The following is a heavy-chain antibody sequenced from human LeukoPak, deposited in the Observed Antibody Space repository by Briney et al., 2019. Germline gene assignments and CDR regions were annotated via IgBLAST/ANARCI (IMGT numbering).Heavy chain of an antibody. CDR3: ARRMVRGVIDYYYYYGMDV. CDR1: GYTFTGYY. Sequence: GASVKVSCKASGYTFTGYYMHWVRQAPGQGLEWMGWINPNSGGTNYAQKFQGRVTMTRDTSISTAYMELSRLRSDDTAVYYCARRMVRGVIDYYYYYGMDVWGQGTTVTVSS. CDR2: INPNSGGT. J-gene: IGHJ6*02. D-gene: IGHD3-10*01. V-gene: IGHV1-2*02.